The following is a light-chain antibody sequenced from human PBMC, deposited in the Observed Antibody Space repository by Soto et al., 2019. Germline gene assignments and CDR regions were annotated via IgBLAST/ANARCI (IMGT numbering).Light chain of an antibody. CDR3: SSYTTINTVV. CDR1: SSDIGTYKY. V-gene: IGLV2-14*01. J-gene: IGLJ2*01. Sequence: QSALTQPASVSGSPGQSITISCTGTSSDIGTYKYDSWFQHHPGKAPKLIIFEVSNRPSGISDRFSGFKSANTAYLTISGVQPEDEADYHCSSYTTINTVVFGRGTKLTVL. CDR2: EVS.